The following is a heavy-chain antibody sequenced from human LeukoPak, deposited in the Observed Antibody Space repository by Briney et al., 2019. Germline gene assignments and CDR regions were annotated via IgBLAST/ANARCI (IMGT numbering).Heavy chain of an antibody. Sequence: PGGSLRLSCAASVFTFSDYYMNWIRQAPGKGLEWVSYISSSSSYTNYADSVKGRFTISRDNAKNSLYLQMNSLRAEDTAVYYCARVISGAFSDYWGQGTLVTVSS. CDR2: ISSSSSYT. D-gene: IGHD7-27*01. CDR1: VFTFSDYY. CDR3: ARVISGAFSDY. V-gene: IGHV3-11*05. J-gene: IGHJ4*02.